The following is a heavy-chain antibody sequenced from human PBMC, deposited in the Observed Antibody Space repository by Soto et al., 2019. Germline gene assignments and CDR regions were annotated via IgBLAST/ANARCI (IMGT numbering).Heavy chain of an antibody. CDR1: GGSISSGGYY. D-gene: IGHD1-26*01. CDR3: ARTPLL. V-gene: IGHV4-31*03. Sequence: QVQLQESGPGLVKPSQTLSLTCTVSGGSISSGGYYWSWIRQHPGKGLEWIGYIYYSWSTYYNYYNPSLKSRVTISVDTSKNQFSLKLSSVTAADTAVYYCARTPLLWGQGTLGTVSS. J-gene: IGHJ4*02. CDR2: IYYSWSTYYN.